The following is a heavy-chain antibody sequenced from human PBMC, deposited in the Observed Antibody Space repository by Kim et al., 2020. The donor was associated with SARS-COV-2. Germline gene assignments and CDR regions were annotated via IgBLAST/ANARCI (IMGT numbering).Heavy chain of an antibody. D-gene: IGHD6-13*01. V-gene: IGHV3-48*03. Sequence: YADSVKGRFNISRDNAKNSLYLQMNSLRAEDTAVYYCARGRSLAAGSEGYWGQGTLVTVSS. J-gene: IGHJ4*02. CDR3: ARGRSLAAGSEGY.